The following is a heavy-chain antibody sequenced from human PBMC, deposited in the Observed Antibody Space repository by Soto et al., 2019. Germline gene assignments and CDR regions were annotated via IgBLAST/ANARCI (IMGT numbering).Heavy chain of an antibody. Sequence: ASVKVSCKASGYTFTSYGISWVRQAPGQGLEWMGWISAYNGNTNYAQKLQGRVTMTTDTSTSTAYMELRSLRSDDTAVYHCARPTFEGFYYYDSSFDYWGQGTMVTVYS. CDR1: GYTFTSYG. V-gene: IGHV1-18*04. CDR3: ARPTFEGFYYYDSSFDY. J-gene: IGHJ4*02. D-gene: IGHD3-22*01. CDR2: ISAYNGNT.